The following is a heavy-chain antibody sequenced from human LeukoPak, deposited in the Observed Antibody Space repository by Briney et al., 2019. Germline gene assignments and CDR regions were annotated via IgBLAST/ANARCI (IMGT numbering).Heavy chain of an antibody. CDR1: GYTFTSYD. CDR3: ARGPGRMVRGVILNY. V-gene: IGHV1-8*03. J-gene: IGHJ4*02. D-gene: IGHD3-10*01. Sequence: GPSVTVSCMASGYTFTSYDINWVRQATGQGREWMGWMNPNSGNTGYAQKFQGRGTITRNTSIRKAYMELSSLRSEDTAVYYCARGPGRMVRGVILNYWGQGTLVTVSS. CDR2: MNPNSGNT.